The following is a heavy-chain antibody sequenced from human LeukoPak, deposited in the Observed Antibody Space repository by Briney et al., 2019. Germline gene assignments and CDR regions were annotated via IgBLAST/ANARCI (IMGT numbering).Heavy chain of an antibody. D-gene: IGHD3-3*01. J-gene: IGHJ4*02. Sequence: PSETLSLTCAVYGGSFSGYYWSWIRQPPGKGLEWIGEINHSGSTNYNPPLKSRVTISVDTSKNQFSLKLSSVTAADTAVYYCARVLTYYDFWSGYSQDYYFDYWGQGTLVTVSS. CDR2: INHSGST. CDR3: ARVLTYYDFWSGYSQDYYFDY. V-gene: IGHV4-34*01. CDR1: GGSFSGYY.